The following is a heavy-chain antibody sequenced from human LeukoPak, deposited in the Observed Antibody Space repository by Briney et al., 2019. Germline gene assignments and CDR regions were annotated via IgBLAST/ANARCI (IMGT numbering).Heavy chain of an antibody. CDR2: IYYSGNT. V-gene: IGHV4-59*01. Sequence: PSETLSLTCTVSGVSFSSCYWLWIRQPPGKGLEWTGYIYYSGNTTYNPSLKSRVTISIDTSKNQFSLNLSSVTTADTAVYYCARDGEGYYDSSGSILSNALDIWGQGTLVTVSS. CDR1: GVSFSSCY. J-gene: IGHJ3*02. D-gene: IGHD3-22*01. CDR3: ARDGEGYYDSSGSILSNALDI.